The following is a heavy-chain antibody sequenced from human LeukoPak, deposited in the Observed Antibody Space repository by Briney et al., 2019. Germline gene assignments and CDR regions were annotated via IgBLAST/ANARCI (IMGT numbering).Heavy chain of an antibody. CDR3: ARDRWPVTRIQYYYYMDV. CDR2: IIPIFGTA. V-gene: IGHV1-69*06. D-gene: IGHD4-17*01. Sequence: SVKVSCKASGGTFSSYAISWVRQAPGQGLEWMGGIIPIFGTANYAQKFQGRVTITADKSTSTVYMELSSLRSEDTAVYYCARDRWPVTRIQYYYYMDVWGKGTTVTVSS. J-gene: IGHJ6*03. CDR1: GGTFSSYA.